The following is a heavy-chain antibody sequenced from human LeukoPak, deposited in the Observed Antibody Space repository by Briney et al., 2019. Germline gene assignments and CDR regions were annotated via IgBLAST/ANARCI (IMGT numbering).Heavy chain of an antibody. CDR2: ISSSSSYI. V-gene: IGHV3-21*01. D-gene: IGHD6-19*01. Sequence: GGSLRLSCAASGFIFSSYEMNWVRQAPGKGLEWVSSISSSSSYIYYADSVKGRFTISRDNAKNSLYLQMNSLRAEDTAVYYCARDTSSGWGTSDYWGQGTLVTVSS. CDR1: GFIFSSYE. J-gene: IGHJ4*02. CDR3: ARDTSSGWGTSDY.